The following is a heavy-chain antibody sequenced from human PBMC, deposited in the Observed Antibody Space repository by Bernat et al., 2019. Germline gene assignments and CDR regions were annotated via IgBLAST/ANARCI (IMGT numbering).Heavy chain of an antibody. V-gene: IGHV3-30-3*01. J-gene: IGHJ4*02. CDR3: ARTAKSSSWYVLDY. D-gene: IGHD6-13*01. CDR1: GFTFSSYA. Sequence: QVQLVESGGGVVQPGRSLRLSCAASGFTFSSYAMHWVRQAPGKGLEWVAVISYDGSNKYYADSVKGRFTISRDNSKNTLYLQMNSLRAEDTAVYYCARTAKSSSWYVLDYWDQGTLVTVSS. CDR2: ISYDGSNK.